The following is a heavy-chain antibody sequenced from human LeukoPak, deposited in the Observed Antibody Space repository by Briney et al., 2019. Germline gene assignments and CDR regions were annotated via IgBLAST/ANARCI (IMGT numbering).Heavy chain of an antibody. CDR3: ASIVDYENAFDI. V-gene: IGHV3-30*03. Sequence: GGSLRLFCAASGFMFSAYGMHWVRQAPGKGLEWLAVTSYDGGNTYYAASVKGRFTISRDNSNNTLDLQMNSLRAEDTAVYYCASIVDYENAFDIWGQGTMVTVSS. CDR1: GFMFSAYG. J-gene: IGHJ3*02. D-gene: IGHD4-17*01. CDR2: TSYDGGNT.